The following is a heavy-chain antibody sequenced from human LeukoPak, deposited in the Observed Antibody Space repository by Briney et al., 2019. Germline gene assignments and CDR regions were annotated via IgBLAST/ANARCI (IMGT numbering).Heavy chain of an antibody. CDR3: ARLPYGATDWFDP. D-gene: IGHD4-17*01. J-gene: IGHJ5*02. Sequence: SQTLSLTCTVSGGSISRGGYYWSWIRQHPGKGLEWIGSIYYSGSTYYNPSLKSRVTISVDTSKNQFSLKLSSVTAADTAVYYCARLPYGATDWFDPWGQGTLVTVSS. V-gene: IGHV4-39*01. CDR1: GGSISRGGYY. CDR2: IYYSGST.